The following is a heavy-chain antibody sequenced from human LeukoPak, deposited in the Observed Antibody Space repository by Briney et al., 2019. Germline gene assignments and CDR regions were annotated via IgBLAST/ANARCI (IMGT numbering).Heavy chain of an antibody. D-gene: IGHD5-24*01. Sequence: SAKVSCKASGGTFSSYAISWVRQAPGQGLEWMGGIIPIFGTANYAQKFQGRVTITTDESTSTAYMELSSLRSEDTAVYYCARDRSEMATTRTFDYWGQGTLVTVSS. V-gene: IGHV1-69*05. CDR3: ARDRSEMATTRTFDY. CDR2: IIPIFGTA. CDR1: GGTFSSYA. J-gene: IGHJ4*02.